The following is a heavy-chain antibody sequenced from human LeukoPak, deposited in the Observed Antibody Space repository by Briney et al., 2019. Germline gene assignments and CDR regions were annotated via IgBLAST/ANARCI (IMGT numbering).Heavy chain of an antibody. CDR2: MNPNSGNT. V-gene: IGHV1-8*03. CDR3: ARGSRIQLWLSY. Sequence: ASVKVSCKASGYTFTSYDINWVRQATGQGLEWMGWMNPNSGNTGYAQKFQGRVTITRNTSISTAYMELSSLRSEDTAVYYCARGSRIQLWLSYWGQGTLVTVSS. CDR1: GYTFTSYD. J-gene: IGHJ4*02. D-gene: IGHD5-18*01.